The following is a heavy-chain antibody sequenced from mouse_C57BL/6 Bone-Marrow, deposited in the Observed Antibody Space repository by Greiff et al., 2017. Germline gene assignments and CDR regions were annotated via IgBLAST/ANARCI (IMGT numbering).Heavy chain of an antibody. D-gene: IGHD1-1*01. CDR2: ISSGGSYT. CDR3: ARHWYYYWSSYVDGYFDV. V-gene: IGHV5-6*01. J-gene: IGHJ1*03. Sequence: EVQLVESGGDLVKPGGSLKLSCAASGFTFTSYGMSWVRQTPDKRLEWVATISSGGSYTYYPDSVKGRVIISRDNTKKTLYLQMSRLRSEYTALYDCARHWYYYWSSYVDGYFDVGGTGTTVTVSA. CDR1: GFTFTSYG.